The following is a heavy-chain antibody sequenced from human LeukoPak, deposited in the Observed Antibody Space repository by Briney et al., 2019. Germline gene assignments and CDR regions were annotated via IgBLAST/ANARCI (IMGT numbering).Heavy chain of an antibody. CDR1: GWSFSGYC. D-gene: IGHD6-6*01. V-gene: IGHV4-34*01. J-gene: IGHJ4*02. Sequence: HPSETLSPTCAVYGWSFSGYCWSWIRQPPGKGLEWIGEINHTGSTNYNPSLKSRVTISVDKSKNQLSLKLSSVTAADTAVYYCARSRVSYSSSSFQYWGQGTLVTVSS. CDR3: ARSRVSYSSSSFQY. CDR2: INHTGST.